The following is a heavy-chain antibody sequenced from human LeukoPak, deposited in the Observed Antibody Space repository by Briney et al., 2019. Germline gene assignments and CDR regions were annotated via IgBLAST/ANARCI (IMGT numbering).Heavy chain of an antibody. V-gene: IGHV3-30-3*01. CDR3: ARDPYSHDSSGFSYFLQY. CDR1: GFVFSKYA. J-gene: IGHJ4*02. D-gene: IGHD6-19*01. Sequence: PGGSLRLSCVGSGFVFSKYAVHWVRQAPGKGLEWVAVVSYDGDFKLYGDSAKGRFTISRDNSQNMLFLQMNDLRPQDAATYFCARDPYSHDSSGFSYFLQYWGQGTVVTVSS. CDR2: VSYDGDFK.